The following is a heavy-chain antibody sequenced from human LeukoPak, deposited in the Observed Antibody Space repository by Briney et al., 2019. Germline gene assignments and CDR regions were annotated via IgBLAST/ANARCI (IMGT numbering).Heavy chain of an antibody. CDR1: GGSFSGYY. Sequence: SETLSLTCAVYGGSFSGYYWSWIRQPPGKGLEWIGEINHSGSTNYNPSLKSRVTISVDTSKNQFSLKLSSVTAADTAVYYCARHVLVYSPFGYWGQGTLVTVSS. D-gene: IGHD2-21*01. CDR3: ARHVLVYSPFGY. V-gene: IGHV4-34*01. CDR2: INHSGST. J-gene: IGHJ4*02.